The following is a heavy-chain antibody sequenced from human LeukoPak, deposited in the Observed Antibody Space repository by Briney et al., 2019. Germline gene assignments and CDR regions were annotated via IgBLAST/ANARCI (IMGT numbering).Heavy chain of an antibody. J-gene: IGHJ4*02. D-gene: IGHD2-15*01. Sequence: ASVKVSCKASGYTFTGYYMHWVRQAPGQGLEWMGWINPNSDGTNYAQKFQGRVTMTRDTSISTAYMELSRLRSDDTAVYYCAKDQTFRGSGHYTYFDYWGQGALVTVSS. CDR2: INPNSDGT. V-gene: IGHV1-2*02. CDR3: AKDQTFRGSGHYTYFDY. CDR1: GYTFTGYY.